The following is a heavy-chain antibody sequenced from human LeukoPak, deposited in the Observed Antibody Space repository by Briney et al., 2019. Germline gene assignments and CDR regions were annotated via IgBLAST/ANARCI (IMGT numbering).Heavy chain of an antibody. V-gene: IGHV3-48*03. CDR3: ARDQGSGYYYYGMDV. CDR1: GFTFSSYE. Sequence: GGSLRLSCAASGFTFSSYEMNWVRQAPGKGLEWVSYISSSGSTIYYADSVKGRFTISRGNAKNSLYLQMNSLRAEDTAVYYCARDQGSGYYYYGMDVWGKGTTVTVSS. D-gene: IGHD2-15*01. CDR2: ISSSGSTI. J-gene: IGHJ6*04.